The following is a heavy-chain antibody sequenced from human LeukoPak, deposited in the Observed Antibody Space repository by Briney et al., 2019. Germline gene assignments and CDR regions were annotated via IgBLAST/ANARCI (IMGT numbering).Heavy chain of an antibody. CDR2: IWYDGSNK. V-gene: IGHV3-33*01. CDR3: ARDASDTAMVGYFQH. D-gene: IGHD5-18*01. J-gene: IGHJ1*01. CDR1: RFTFSNYG. Sequence: GGSLRLSCAASRFTFSNYGMHWVRQAPGKGLEWVAVIWYDGSNKYYADSVKGRFTLSTDNSKIILYLQINSLRAEDTAVYYCARDASDTAMVGYFQHWGKGTLVTVSS.